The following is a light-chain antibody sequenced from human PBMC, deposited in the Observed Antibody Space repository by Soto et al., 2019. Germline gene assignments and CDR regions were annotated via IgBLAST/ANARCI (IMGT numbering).Light chain of an antibody. V-gene: IGKV3-11*01. CDR1: QSVSSY. Sequence: EIVLTQSPATLSLSPGERATLSCRASQSVSSYLAWYQQKPGQAPRLLIYGASSRPTGIPDRFSGSGSGTDFTLTISRLEPEDFAVYYCQQYNNWPPITFGQGTRLEIK. J-gene: IGKJ5*01. CDR3: QQYNNWPPIT. CDR2: GAS.